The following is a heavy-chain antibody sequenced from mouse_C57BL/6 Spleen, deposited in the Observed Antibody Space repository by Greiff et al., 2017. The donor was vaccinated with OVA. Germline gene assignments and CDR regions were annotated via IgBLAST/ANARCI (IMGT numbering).Heavy chain of an antibody. CDR2: IWRGGST. CDR3: AKNDGFFFAY. D-gene: IGHD2-3*01. V-gene: IGHV2-5*01. J-gene: IGHJ3*01. CDR1: GFSLTSYG. Sequence: VKLQQSGPGLVQPSQSLSITCTVSGFSLTSYGVHWVRQSPGKGLEWLGVIWRGGSTDYNAAVMSRLSITKDNSKSQVFFKMNSLQADDTAIYYCAKNDGFFFAYWGQGTLVTVSA.